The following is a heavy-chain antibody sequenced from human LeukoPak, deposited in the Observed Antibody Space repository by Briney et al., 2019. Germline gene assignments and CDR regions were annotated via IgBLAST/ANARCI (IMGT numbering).Heavy chain of an antibody. V-gene: IGHV3-30*02. CDR2: IRHDGSNK. CDR1: GFTFSSYG. Sequence: GGSLRLSCAASGFTFSSYGMHWVRQAPGKGLEWVAFIRHDGSNKYYADSVKGRFTISRDNSKNTLYLQMNSLRAEDTAVYYCAKDGARGKTTAFLDYWGQGTLVTVSS. J-gene: IGHJ4*02. D-gene: IGHD3-10*01. CDR3: AKDGARGKTTAFLDY.